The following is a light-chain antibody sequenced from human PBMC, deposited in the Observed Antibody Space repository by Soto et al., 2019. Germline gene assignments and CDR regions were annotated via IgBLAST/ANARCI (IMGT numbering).Light chain of an antibody. CDR2: GAS. CDR3: QQYYSSPRT. CDR1: QSVSSSE. V-gene: IGKV3-20*01. J-gene: IGKJ1*01. Sequence: EIVLTQSPDTVSLSPGEGATLSCRASQSVSSSELAWYQQKPGQVPRLLIYGASSRATGVSARFSGSGSGTDISLTFSRLEPEDFAVYYCQQYYSSPRTFGQGTKVEIK.